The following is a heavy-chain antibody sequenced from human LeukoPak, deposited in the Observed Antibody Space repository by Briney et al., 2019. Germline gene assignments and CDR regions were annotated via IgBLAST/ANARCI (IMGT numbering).Heavy chain of an antibody. V-gene: IGHV3-11*01. J-gene: IGHJ4*02. Sequence: CISSSGTPKYYADSVQGRFIISRDNAKKSLFLQMNSLRDEDTAVYYCARDVGYSSNYWVFWGQGTLVTVSS. CDR2: ISSSGTPK. D-gene: IGHD6-13*01. CDR3: ARDVGYSSNYWVF.